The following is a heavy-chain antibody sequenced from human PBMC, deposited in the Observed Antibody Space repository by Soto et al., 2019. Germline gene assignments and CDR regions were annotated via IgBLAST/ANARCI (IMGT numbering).Heavy chain of an antibody. CDR1: GFTFSDYG. CDR3: AKLKYPRTPPFHH. V-gene: IGHV3-23*01. J-gene: IGHJ4*02. D-gene: IGHD2-2*01. Sequence: GGSLRLSCAASGFTFSDYGMSWVRQAPEKGLEWVSVINGSGGSRYYADSVKGRFTVSRDNSKNTLYLQMTGLRAEDTALFYCAKLKYPRTPPFHHWGKGTLVPVSS. CDR2: INGSGGSR.